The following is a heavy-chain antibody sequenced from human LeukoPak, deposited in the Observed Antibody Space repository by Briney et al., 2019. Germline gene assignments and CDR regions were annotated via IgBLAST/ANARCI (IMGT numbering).Heavy chain of an antibody. CDR2: IYYSGST. CDR1: GGSISSYY. Sequence: SETLSLTCTVSGGSISSYYWSWIRQPPGKGLEWIGYIYYSGSTNYNPSLKSRVTIPVDTSKNQFSLKLSSVTAADTAVYYCARDNDQEDAFDIWGQGTMVTVSS. V-gene: IGHV4-59*01. J-gene: IGHJ3*02. CDR3: ARDNDQEDAFDI. D-gene: IGHD2-2*01.